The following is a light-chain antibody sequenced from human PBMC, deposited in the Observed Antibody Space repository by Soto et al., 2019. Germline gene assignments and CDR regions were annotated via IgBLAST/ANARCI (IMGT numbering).Light chain of an antibody. J-gene: IGKJ1*01. CDR2: DAS. CDR3: QQYNNYWT. V-gene: IGKV1-5*01. CDR1: QSISSW. Sequence: DIQMTQSPSTLSASVGDRVTITCRASQSISSWLAWYQQKPGKAPKLLIYDASSLESGFPSRFSGSGSATEFTLTISSLQPDDFATYYCQQYNNYWTFGQGTKVDIK.